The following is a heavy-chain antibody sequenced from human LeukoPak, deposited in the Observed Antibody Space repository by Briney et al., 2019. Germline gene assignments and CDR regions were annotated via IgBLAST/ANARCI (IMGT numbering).Heavy chain of an antibody. CDR2: VYTSGST. D-gene: IGHD3-16*01. J-gene: IGHJ5*02. V-gene: IGHV4-4*07. Sequence: SETLSLTCTVSGGSISGYYWSWIRQPAGRGLEWIGRVYTSGSTNYNPSLKSRVTMSIDTSKNQFSLNLSSVTAADTAVYYCAKSPSGRGGYNWFDPWGQGTLVTVSS. CDR3: AKSPSGRGGYNWFDP. CDR1: GGSISGYY.